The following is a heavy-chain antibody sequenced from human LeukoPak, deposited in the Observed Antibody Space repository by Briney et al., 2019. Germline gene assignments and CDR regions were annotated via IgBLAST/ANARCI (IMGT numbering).Heavy chain of an antibody. CDR3: ARLGGLRVDY. CDR2: IHHSGGT. V-gene: IGHV4-38-2*02. Sequence: PSETLSLTCTVSGYSISSDYYWGWIRQPTGKGLEWIGSIHHSGGTNYNPSLKSRVTISVDTSKNQFSLKLSSVTAADTAVYYCARLGGLRVDYWGQGTLVTVSS. D-gene: IGHD4-17*01. J-gene: IGHJ4*02. CDR1: GYSISSDYY.